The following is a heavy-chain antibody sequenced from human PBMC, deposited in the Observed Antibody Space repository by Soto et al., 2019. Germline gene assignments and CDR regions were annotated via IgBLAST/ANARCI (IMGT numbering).Heavy chain of an antibody. D-gene: IGHD6-19*01. J-gene: IGHJ4*02. CDR3: ARALAVAGSGPDY. Sequence: PGGSLRLSCTVSGVTFSSYAMDGVRQAPGKGLEWVADISYDGSNKYYADSVKGRFTISRDNSKNTLYLQMNSLRTEDTAVYYCARALAVAGSGPDYWGQGTLVTAPQ. V-gene: IGHV3-30-3*01. CDR1: GVTFSSYA. CDR2: ISYDGSNK.